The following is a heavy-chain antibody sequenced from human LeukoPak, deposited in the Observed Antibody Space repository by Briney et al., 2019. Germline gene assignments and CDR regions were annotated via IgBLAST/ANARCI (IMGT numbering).Heavy chain of an antibody. J-gene: IGHJ5*02. V-gene: IGHV4-39*01. CDR1: GGSISDTSYY. CDR2: IYYRGNT. Sequence: SETLSLTCTVSGGSISDTSYYWGWIRQPPGKGLEWIGTIYYRGNTYYNPSLKSRVTISVDTSKNQFSLKLSSVTAADTAVYYCARARVTPALNWFDPWGQGTLVTVSS. D-gene: IGHD2-21*02. CDR3: ARARVTPALNWFDP.